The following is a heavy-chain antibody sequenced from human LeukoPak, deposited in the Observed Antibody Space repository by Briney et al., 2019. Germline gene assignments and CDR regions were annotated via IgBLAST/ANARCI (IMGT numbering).Heavy chain of an antibody. V-gene: IGHV4-34*01. Sequence: SETLSLTCAVYGGSSSGYYWSWIRQPPGKGLEWIGEINHSGSTNYNPSLKSRVTISLDTSKNHFSLKLSSVTAADTAVYYCARVEEATALDYWGQGTLVTVSS. J-gene: IGHJ4*02. CDR2: INHSGST. CDR1: GGSSSGYY. D-gene: IGHD6-25*01. CDR3: ARVEEATALDY.